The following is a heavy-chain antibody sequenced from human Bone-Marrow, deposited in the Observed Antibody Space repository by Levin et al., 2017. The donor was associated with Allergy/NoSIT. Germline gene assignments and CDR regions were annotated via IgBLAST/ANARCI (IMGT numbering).Heavy chain of an antibody. J-gene: IGHJ4*02. Sequence: MASETLSLTCTVSGGSISSYYWSWIRQPPGKGLEWIGYIYYSGSTNYNPSLKSRVTISVDTSKNQFSLKLSSVTAADTAVYYCASQDPYSSSFDYWGQGTLVTVSS. CDR3: ASQDPYSSSFDY. D-gene: IGHD6-13*01. CDR1: GGSISSYY. CDR2: IYYSGST. V-gene: IGHV4-59*01.